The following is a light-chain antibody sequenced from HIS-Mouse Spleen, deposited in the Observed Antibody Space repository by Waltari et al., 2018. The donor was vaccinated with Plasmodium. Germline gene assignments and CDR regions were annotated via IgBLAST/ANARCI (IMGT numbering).Light chain of an antibody. J-gene: IGKJ4*01. CDR1: QSVSSY. Sequence: EIVLTQSPATLSLSPGDSATLPCRASQSVSSYLAWYQQKPGQAPRLLMYDASNRATGIPARFSGSGSGTDFTLTISSLEPEDFAVYYCQQRSNWPLTFGGGTKVEIK. CDR3: QQRSNWPLT. V-gene: IGKV3-11*01. CDR2: DAS.